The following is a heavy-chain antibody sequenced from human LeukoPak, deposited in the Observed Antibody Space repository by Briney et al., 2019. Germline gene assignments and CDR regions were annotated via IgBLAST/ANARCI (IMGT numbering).Heavy chain of an antibody. CDR3: ARGPTFYYMDV. D-gene: IGHD2/OR15-2a*01. Sequence: SETLSLTCTVSGGSISSSSYYWGWIRQPPGKGLEWIGSIYYSGSTYYNPSLKSRVTISVDTSKNQFSLKLSSVTAADTAVYFCARGPTFYYMDVWGKGTTFTVSS. J-gene: IGHJ6*03. V-gene: IGHV4-39*01. CDR2: IYYSGST. CDR1: GGSISSSSYY.